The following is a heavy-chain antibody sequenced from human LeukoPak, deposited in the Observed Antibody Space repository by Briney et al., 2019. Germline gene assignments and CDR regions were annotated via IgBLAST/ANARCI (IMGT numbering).Heavy chain of an antibody. J-gene: IGHJ6*02. V-gene: IGHV3-73*01. Sequence: GGSLRLSCAASGVTFSVSAMHRVRQASGKVLQRVGRIRSKANSYAAAYAASVKGRFTISRDDSKNTAYLQMNSLKTEDTAVYYCTRRVYGMDVWGQGTTVTVSS. CDR3: TRRVYGMDV. CDR1: GVTFSVSA. CDR2: IRSKANSYAA.